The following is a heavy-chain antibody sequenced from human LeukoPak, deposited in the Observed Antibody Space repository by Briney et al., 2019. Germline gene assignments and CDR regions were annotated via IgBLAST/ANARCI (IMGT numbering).Heavy chain of an antibody. CDR3: ARSGRGVDSFYFYMDV. CDR1: GITLSNYG. D-gene: IGHD3-10*01. J-gene: IGHJ6*03. CDR2: ISDSGGRT. V-gene: IGHV3-23*01. Sequence: GGSLRLSCAVSGITLSNYGMSWVRQAPGKGLEWVAGISDSGGRTNYADSVKGRFTISRDNAKNSLYLQMNSLRAEDTAVYYCARSGRGVDSFYFYMDVWGKGTTVTVSS.